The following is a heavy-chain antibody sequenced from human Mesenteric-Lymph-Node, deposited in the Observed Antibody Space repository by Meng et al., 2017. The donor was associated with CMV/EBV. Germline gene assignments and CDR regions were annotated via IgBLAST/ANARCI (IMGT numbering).Heavy chain of an antibody. Sequence: GGSLRLSCAASGFTFDDYAMHWVRQAPGKGLEWVSGISWNSGSIGYADSVKGRFTISRDNAKNSLYLQMNSLRAEDTALYYCAKALGENVVVIAAGAAGSFDIWGQGTMVTVSS. CDR3: AKALGENVVVIAAGAAGSFDI. V-gene: IGHV3-9*01. CDR1: GFTFDDYA. CDR2: ISWNSGSI. D-gene: IGHD2-21*01. J-gene: IGHJ3*02.